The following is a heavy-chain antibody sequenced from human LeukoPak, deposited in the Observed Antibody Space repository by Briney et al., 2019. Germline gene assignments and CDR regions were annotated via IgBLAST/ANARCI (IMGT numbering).Heavy chain of an antibody. CDR2: ISAYNGNT. CDR1: GYIFTSYG. Sequence: GASVKVSCKASGYIFTSYGISWVRQAPGQGLEWMGWISAYNGNTNYAQKLQGRVTMTTDTSTSTAYMELRSLRSDDTAVYYCARRPLSYYYYYMDVWGKGTTVTVSS. J-gene: IGHJ6*03. CDR3: ARRPLSYYYYYMDV. V-gene: IGHV1-18*01.